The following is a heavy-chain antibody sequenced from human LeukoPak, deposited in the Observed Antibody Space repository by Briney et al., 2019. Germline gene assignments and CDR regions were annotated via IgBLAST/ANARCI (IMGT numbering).Heavy chain of an antibody. Sequence: PGGSLRLSCAASGFTFSNYYMHRVGQDPGKGLVGVSGVKGDGSTSTYADSVKGRVTISRDNAKNTLYLQMNSLRDEDTAVYYCVRAEMQLGSCTSSNCLFDYWGQGTLVTVSS. V-gene: IGHV3-74*01. CDR1: GFTFSNYY. J-gene: IGHJ4*02. CDR3: VRAEMQLGSCTSSNCLFDY. D-gene: IGHD2-2*03. CDR2: VKGDGSTS.